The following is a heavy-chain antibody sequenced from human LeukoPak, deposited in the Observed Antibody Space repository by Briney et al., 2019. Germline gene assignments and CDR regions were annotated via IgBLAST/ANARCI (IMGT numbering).Heavy chain of an antibody. CDR1: GYSISSGYY. D-gene: IGHD2-2*01. CDR3: ARVPEPMYNWFDP. J-gene: IGHJ5*02. CDR2: IYHSGST. V-gene: IGHV4-38-2*01. Sequence: SETLSLTCAVSGYSISSGYYWGWIRQPPGKGLEGIGSIYHSGSTYYNPSLKSRVTISVDTSKNQFSLKLSSVTAADTAVYYCARVPEPMYNWFDPWGQGTLVTVSS.